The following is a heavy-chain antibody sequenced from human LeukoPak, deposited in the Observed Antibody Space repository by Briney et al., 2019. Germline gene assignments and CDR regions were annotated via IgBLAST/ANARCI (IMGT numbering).Heavy chain of an antibody. CDR2: INPYDGTS. CDR1: GYTFTSYY. D-gene: IGHD2-15*01. Sequence: GASVKVSCKASGYTFTSYYIHWVRQAPGQGLEWMGIINPYDGTSSSAYNFQGRITMTRDTSTTTVHMELSSLRSEDTAMYYCARIPYCAGGNCYSSPTLNFDYWGQGTLVTVTS. J-gene: IGHJ4*02. V-gene: IGHV1-46*01. CDR3: ARIPYCAGGNCYSSPTLNFDY.